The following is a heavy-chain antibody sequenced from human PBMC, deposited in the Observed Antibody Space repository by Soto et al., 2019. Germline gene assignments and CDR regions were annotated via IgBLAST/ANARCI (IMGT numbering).Heavy chain of an antibody. CDR1: GFTFSSYS. D-gene: IGHD3-16*02. Sequence: GGSLRLSCAASGFTFSSYSMNWVRQAPGKGLEWVSYISSSSSTIYYADSGKGRFTISRDKAKNSLYLQMNSLRAEDTAVYYCARELITFGGVIVNFPPYNWFDPWGQGTLVTVSS. CDR3: ARELITFGGVIVNFPPYNWFDP. V-gene: IGHV3-48*01. J-gene: IGHJ5*02. CDR2: ISSSSSTI.